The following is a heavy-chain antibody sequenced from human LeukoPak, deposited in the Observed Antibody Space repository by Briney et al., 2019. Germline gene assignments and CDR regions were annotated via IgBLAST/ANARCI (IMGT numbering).Heavy chain of an antibody. D-gene: IGHD3-3*01. CDR1: GCLFTTYW. J-gene: IGHJ5*02. V-gene: IGHV5-51*01. CDR3: ARDPSYDGGWFDP. CDR2: IYPGDSAT. Sequence: GEALKISCQCSGCLFTTYWIGWVRQLPGKGLEWMVIIYPGDSATRYSPSFQGQVTFSADKSINTAYLQWSSLKASDTAMYYCARDPSYDGGWFDPWGQGTLVTVSS.